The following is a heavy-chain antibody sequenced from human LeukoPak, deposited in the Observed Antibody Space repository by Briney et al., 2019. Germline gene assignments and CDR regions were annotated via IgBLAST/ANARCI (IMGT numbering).Heavy chain of an antibody. CDR1: GFTFSSYW. Sequence: GGSLRLSCAASGFTFSSYWMSWVRQVPGKGLEWVANIKQDGSEKYYVDSVKGRFTISRDNAKNSLYLQMNSLRAEDTAVYYCAKAASGSYSSWFDPWGQGTLVTVSS. D-gene: IGHD1-26*01. CDR2: IKQDGSEK. J-gene: IGHJ5*02. V-gene: IGHV3-7*01. CDR3: AKAASGSYSSWFDP.